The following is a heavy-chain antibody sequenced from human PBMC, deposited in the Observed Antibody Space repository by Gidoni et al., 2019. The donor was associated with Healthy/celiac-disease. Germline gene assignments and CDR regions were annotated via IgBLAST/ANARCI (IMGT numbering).Heavy chain of an antibody. CDR3: TQGLYDFWSGYSHDAFDI. V-gene: IGHV3-15*01. CDR1: GFTFSNAW. Sequence: EVQLVESGGGLVKPGGSLRLSCAASGFTFSNAWMSWVRQAPGKGLEWVGRIKSKTDGGTTDYAAPVKGRFTISRDDSKNTLYLQMNSLKTEDTAVYYCTQGLYDFWSGYSHDAFDIWGQGTMVTVSS. D-gene: IGHD3-3*01. CDR2: IKSKTDGGTT. J-gene: IGHJ3*02.